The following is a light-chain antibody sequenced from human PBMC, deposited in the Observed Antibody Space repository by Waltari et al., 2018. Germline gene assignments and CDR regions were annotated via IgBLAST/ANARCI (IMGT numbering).Light chain of an antibody. CDR3: SSYAGSNNWGV. CDR1: SSDVGGYDY. Sequence: QSALTQPPSASGSSGQSVTISCTGTSSDVGGYDYVSWSQQHPGKAPKLMISEVTKRPSGVPDRFSDSKAGNTASLTVSGLQAEDEADYYCSSYAGSNNWGVFGGGTKLTVL. CDR2: EVT. V-gene: IGLV2-8*01. J-gene: IGLJ2*01.